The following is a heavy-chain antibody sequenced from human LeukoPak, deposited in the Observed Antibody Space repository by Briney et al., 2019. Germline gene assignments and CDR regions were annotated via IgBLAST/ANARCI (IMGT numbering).Heavy chain of an antibody. CDR2: IRYDESNK. V-gene: IGHV3-30*02. CDR1: GFTFSGYG. D-gene: IGHD3-9*01. CDR3: ARSSSKYYDILTGYHDY. J-gene: IGHJ4*02. Sequence: GGSLRLSCAASGFTFSGYGMHWVRQAPGKGLEWVAFIRYDESNKYYADSVKGRSTISRDNSKNTLYLQMNSLRAEDTAVYYCARSSSKYYDILTGYHDYWGQGTLVTVSS.